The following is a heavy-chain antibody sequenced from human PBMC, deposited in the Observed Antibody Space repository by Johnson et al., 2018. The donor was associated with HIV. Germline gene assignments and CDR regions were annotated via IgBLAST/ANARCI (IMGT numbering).Heavy chain of an antibody. D-gene: IGHD4-23*01. CDR2: ISYDGNNK. Sequence: QVQLVESGGGVVQPGMSLRLSCAASGFTFSSYGMHWVRQAPGTGLEWVAVISYDGNNKYYADSVKGRFTISRDNSKNTLYLQVNGLRVEDTAVFYCASGEDYGGNYGALDIWGQGTMVTVSS. V-gene: IGHV3-30*03. CDR3: ASGEDYGGNYGALDI. CDR1: GFTFSSYG. J-gene: IGHJ3*02.